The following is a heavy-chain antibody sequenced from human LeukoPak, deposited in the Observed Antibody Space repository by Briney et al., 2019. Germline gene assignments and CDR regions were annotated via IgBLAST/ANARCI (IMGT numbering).Heavy chain of an antibody. Sequence: PGRSLRLSCAASGFTFSSYGMHWVRQAPGKGLEWVAVISYDGSNKYYADSVKGRFTISRDNSKNTLYLQMNSLRAEDTAVYYCAKDPSSTAHCGGDCYFGPSLYYFDYWGQGTLVTVSS. D-gene: IGHD2-21*02. CDR1: GFTFSSYG. V-gene: IGHV3-30*18. CDR2: ISYDGSNK. J-gene: IGHJ4*02. CDR3: AKDPSSTAHCGGDCYFGPSLYYFDY.